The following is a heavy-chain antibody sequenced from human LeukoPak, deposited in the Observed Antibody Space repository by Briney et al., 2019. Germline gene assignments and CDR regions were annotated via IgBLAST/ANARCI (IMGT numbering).Heavy chain of an antibody. J-gene: IGHJ4*02. V-gene: IGHV3-33*01. D-gene: IGHD2-2*01. CDR1: GFTFSSYG. CDR3: ARDYCSSTSCKEGGFDY. Sequence: QPGRSLRLSCAASGFTFSSYGMHWVRQAPGKGLEWVAVIWYDGSNKYYADSVKGRFTISRDNSKNTLYLQMNSLRAEDTAVYYCARDYCSSTSCKEGGFDYWGQGTLVTVSS. CDR2: IWYDGSNK.